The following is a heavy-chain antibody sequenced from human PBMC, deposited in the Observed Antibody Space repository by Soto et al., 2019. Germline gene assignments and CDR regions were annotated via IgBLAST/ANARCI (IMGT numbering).Heavy chain of an antibody. V-gene: IGHV3-7*05. CDR1: GFTFSTYW. CDR2: MNQAGSEK. Sequence: GGSLRLSCGASGFTFSTYWMTWVRQAPGKGLEWVANMNQAGSEKNYVDSVKGRFTISRDNDQNSLYLQMDSLRAEDTAVYYCARQHSGSYYFDYWGQGTLVPVSS. CDR3: ARQHSGSYYFDY. D-gene: IGHD1-26*01. J-gene: IGHJ4*02.